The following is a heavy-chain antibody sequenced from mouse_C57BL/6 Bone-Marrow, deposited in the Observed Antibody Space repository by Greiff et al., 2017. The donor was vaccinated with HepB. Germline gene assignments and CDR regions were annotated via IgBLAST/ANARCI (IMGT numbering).Heavy chain of an antibody. J-gene: IGHJ1*03. Sequence: VQLQQPGAELVMPGASVKLSCKASGYTFTSYWMHWVKQRPGQGLEWIGEIDPSDSYTNYNQKFKGKSTLTVDKSSSTAYMQLSSLTSEDSAVYYCASPLYYGSKDWYFDVWGTGTTVTVSS. V-gene: IGHV1-69*01. CDR2: IDPSDSYT. CDR3: ASPLYYGSKDWYFDV. D-gene: IGHD1-1*01. CDR1: GYTFTSYW.